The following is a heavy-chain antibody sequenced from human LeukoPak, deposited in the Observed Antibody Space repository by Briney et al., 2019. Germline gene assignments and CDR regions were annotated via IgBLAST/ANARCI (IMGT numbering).Heavy chain of an antibody. V-gene: IGHV3-30*03. D-gene: IGHD6-19*01. Sequence: PGGSLRLSCAASGFTFSSYGMHWVRQAPGKGLEWVAVISYDGSNKYYADSVKGRFTISRDNSKNTLYLQMNSLRAEDTAVYYCASGIAVAPWGQGTLVTVSS. J-gene: IGHJ4*02. CDR1: GFTFSSYG. CDR2: ISYDGSNK. CDR3: ASGIAVAP.